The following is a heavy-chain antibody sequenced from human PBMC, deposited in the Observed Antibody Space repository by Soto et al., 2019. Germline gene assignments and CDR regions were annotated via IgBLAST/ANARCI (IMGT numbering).Heavy chain of an antibody. CDR1: VGSISSGDYY. Sequence: SETMCLTCTVSVGSISSGDYYWSWIRQPPGKGLEWIGYIYYSGSTYYNPSLKSRVTISVDTSKNQFSLKLSSVTAADTAVYYCASSSIAAAGTNWFDPWGQGTLVTVSS. CDR3: ASSSIAAAGTNWFDP. J-gene: IGHJ5*02. CDR2: IYYSGST. V-gene: IGHV4-30-4*01. D-gene: IGHD6-13*01.